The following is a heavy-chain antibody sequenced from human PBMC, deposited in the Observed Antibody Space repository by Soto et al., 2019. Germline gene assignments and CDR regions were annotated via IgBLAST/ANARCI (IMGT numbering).Heavy chain of an antibody. CDR2: ISSSGNTI. J-gene: IGHJ3*02. Sequence: GGSLRLSCAASGFIFSSYNLNWVRQAAGKGLEWVSYISSSGNTIYYSDSVKGRFTFSRENGENSLFLQMNSLREEDTAVYYCARDRGVGTPDSFDIWGQGTMGTVSS. CDR1: GFIFSSYN. CDR3: ARDRGVGTPDSFDI. V-gene: IGHV3-48*02. D-gene: IGHD3-3*01.